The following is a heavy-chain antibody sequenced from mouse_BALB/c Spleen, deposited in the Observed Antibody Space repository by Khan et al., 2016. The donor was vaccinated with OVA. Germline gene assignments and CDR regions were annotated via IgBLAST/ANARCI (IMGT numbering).Heavy chain of an antibody. CDR3: ARQPYYHYNIMDY. V-gene: IGHV2-6-1*01. CDR2: IWSDGST. Sequence: QVQPQQSGPGLVAPSQSLSITCTISGFSLTNYGVHWVRQPPGKGLEWLVVIWSDGSTTYNSALKSRLTISKDNSKSQVFLKMNSLQTDDTAMYFCARQPYYHYNIMDYWGQATSVTVSS. CDR1: GFSLTNYG. J-gene: IGHJ4*01. D-gene: IGHD2-10*01.